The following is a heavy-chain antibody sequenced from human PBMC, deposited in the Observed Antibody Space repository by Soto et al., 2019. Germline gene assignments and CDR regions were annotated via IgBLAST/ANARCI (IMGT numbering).Heavy chain of an antibody. CDR1: GYTFTSYG. D-gene: IGHD1-1*01. V-gene: IGHV1-18*01. CDR2: ISAHNGNT. CDR3: ARGRYGDY. J-gene: IGHJ4*02. Sequence: QVHLVQSGAEVKKPGASVKVSCKASGYTFTSYGTTWVRQAPGQALEWMGWISAHNGNTDYAQKLQGRVIVTRDTSTSTAYMELRSLRSDVTAVYYCARGRYGDYWGQGALVTVSS.